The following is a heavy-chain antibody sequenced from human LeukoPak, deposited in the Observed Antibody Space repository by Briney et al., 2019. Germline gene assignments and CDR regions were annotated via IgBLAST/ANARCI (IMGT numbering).Heavy chain of an antibody. J-gene: IGHJ4*02. V-gene: IGHV1-46*01. Sequence: ASVKVSCKASGYTFTNYYMHWVRQAPGQGLEWMGIINPSGGSTGFAQKFQGRFTMTRDTSTTTVYMELSSLRSEDTAVYYCARDREEGYNSYYFDSWGQGTLVIVSS. D-gene: IGHD5-24*01. CDR1: GYTFTNYY. CDR2: INPSGGST. CDR3: ARDREEGYNSYYFDS.